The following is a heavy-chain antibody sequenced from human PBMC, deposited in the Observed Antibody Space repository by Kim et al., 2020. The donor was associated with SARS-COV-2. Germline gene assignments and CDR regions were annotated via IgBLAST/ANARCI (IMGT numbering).Heavy chain of an antibody. Sequence: GGSLRLSCAASGFTFSSYAMHWVRQAPGKGVEWVAVISYDGSNKYYADSVKGRFTISRDNSKNTLYLQMNSLRAEDTAVYYCARDRITMIVVASGAFDYWGQGTLVTVSS. V-gene: IGHV3-30-3*01. J-gene: IGHJ4*02. CDR2: ISYDGSNK. CDR3: ARDRITMIVVASGAFDY. D-gene: IGHD3-22*01. CDR1: GFTFSSYA.